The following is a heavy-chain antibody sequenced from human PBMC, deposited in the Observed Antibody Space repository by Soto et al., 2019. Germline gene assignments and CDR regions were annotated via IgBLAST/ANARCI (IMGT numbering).Heavy chain of an antibody. CDR3: ARAAQPRDYYYGMDV. Sequence: VASVKVSCKASGGTFSSYGISWVRQAPGQGLEWMGGIIPIFGTANYAQKFQGRVTITADESTSTAYMELSSLRSEDTAVYYCARAAQPRDYYYGMDVWGQGTTVTVSS. V-gene: IGHV1-69*13. J-gene: IGHJ6*02. CDR2: IIPIFGTA. CDR1: GGTFSSYG.